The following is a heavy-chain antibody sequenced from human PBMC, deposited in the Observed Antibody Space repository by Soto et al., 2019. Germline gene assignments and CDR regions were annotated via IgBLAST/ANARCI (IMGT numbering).Heavy chain of an antibody. Sequence: SETLSLTCTVSGGSISSSSYYWGWIRQPPGKGLEWIGSIYYSGSTYYNPSLKSRVTISVDTSKNQFSLKLSSVTAADTAVYYCARHVGLAAAGTNIDYWGQGTLVTVSS. J-gene: IGHJ4*02. CDR1: GGSISSSSYY. CDR3: ARHVGLAAAGTNIDY. D-gene: IGHD6-13*01. V-gene: IGHV4-39*01. CDR2: IYYSGST.